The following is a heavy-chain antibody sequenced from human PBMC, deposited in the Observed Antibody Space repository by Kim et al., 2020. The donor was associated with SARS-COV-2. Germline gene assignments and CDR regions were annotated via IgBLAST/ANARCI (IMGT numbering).Heavy chain of an antibody. D-gene: IGHD6-19*01. J-gene: IGHJ4*02. V-gene: IGHV3-30*01. Sequence: YYAESVKGRFTISRDNSKNTLYLQMNSLRAEDTAVYYCARSEAVAGPLGYWGQGTLVTVSS. CDR3: ARSEAVAGPLGY.